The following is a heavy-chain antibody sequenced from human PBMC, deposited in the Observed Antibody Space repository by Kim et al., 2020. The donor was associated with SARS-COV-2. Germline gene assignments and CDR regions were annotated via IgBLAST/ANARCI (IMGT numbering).Heavy chain of an antibody. CDR2: ICCGGSDK. Sequence: GGSLRLSCAASGFTFSSSAMRWVRQAPGKGLEWVALICCGGSDKYYADSVKGRFTISRDDSKNTLYLQMNNLRAEDTAVYYCAREPSSTSGAACFSSDFQHCGPGTPFSVSS. CDR3: AREPSSTSGAACFSSDFQH. CDR1: GFTFSSSA. J-gene: IGHJ1*01. V-gene: IGHV3-33*01. D-gene: IGHD3-3*02.